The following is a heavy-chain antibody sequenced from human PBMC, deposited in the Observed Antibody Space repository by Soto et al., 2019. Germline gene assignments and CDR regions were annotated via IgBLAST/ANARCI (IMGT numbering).Heavy chain of an antibody. CDR1: GGAFSSYA. D-gene: IGHD5-18*01. CDR2: IIPIFGTA. J-gene: IGHJ6*02. Sequence: GASVKVCCKARGGAFSSYAISWVRQVPGQGLEWMGGIIPIFGTANYAQKFPGRVTLTADESTSTAYMELSSLRSEDTAVYYCARVDTAMVDYYYGMDVWGQGTRVTVSS. CDR3: ARVDTAMVDYYYGMDV. V-gene: IGHV1-69*13.